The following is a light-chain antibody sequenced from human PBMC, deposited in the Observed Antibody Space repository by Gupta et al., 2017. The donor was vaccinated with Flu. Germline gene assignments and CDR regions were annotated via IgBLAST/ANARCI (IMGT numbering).Light chain of an antibody. V-gene: IGKV1-39*01. Sequence: SSLSASVRDRVNITCRASQSISTYLNWFQQIPGKAPKLLIYSAFRLQSGVPVRFVGSGSGTEFTLTISRLHPEDFATYYCQQSYSTPLTFGGGTKVEIE. J-gene: IGKJ4*01. CDR1: QSISTY. CDR3: QQSYSTPLT. CDR2: SAF.